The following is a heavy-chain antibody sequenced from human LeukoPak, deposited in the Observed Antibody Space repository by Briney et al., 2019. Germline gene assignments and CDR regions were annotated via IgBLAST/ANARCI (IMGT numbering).Heavy chain of an antibody. CDR2: ISSSSSYI. V-gene: IGHV3-21*01. J-gene: IGHJ4*02. Sequence: GGSLRLSCAASGFTFSSYSMNWVRQAPGKGLEWVSSISSSSSYIYCADSVKGRFTISRDNAKNSLYLQMNSLRAEDTAVYYCARAEYYYDSSGYPTHWGQGTLVTVSS. CDR3: ARAEYYYDSSGYPTH. D-gene: IGHD3-22*01. CDR1: GFTFSSYS.